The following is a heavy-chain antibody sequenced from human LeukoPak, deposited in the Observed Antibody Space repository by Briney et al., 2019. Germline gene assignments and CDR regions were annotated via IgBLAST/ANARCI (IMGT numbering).Heavy chain of an antibody. CDR2: ISGSDGST. D-gene: IGHD3-10*02. J-gene: IGHJ4*02. V-gene: IGHV3-23*01. CDR1: GFTFSSYA. Sequence: GGSLRLSCAASGFTFSSYAVSWVRQAPGKGLEWVSAISGSDGSTYYADSVKGRFTISRDNSKNTLYLQMNSLRAEDTAVYYCAKYVRGLQHFDYWGQGTLVTVSS. CDR3: AKYVRGLQHFDY.